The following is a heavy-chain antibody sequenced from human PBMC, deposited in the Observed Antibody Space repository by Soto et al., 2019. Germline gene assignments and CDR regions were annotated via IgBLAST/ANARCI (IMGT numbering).Heavy chain of an antibody. J-gene: IGHJ4*02. CDR1: GGTFSSYA. CDR2: IIPIFGTA. Sequence: QVQLVQSGAEVKKPGSSVKVSCKASGGTFSSYAISWVRQAPGQGLEWMGGIIPIFGTANYAQKFQGRVTLPXXEXTXXAYMELSSLRSEDTPVYYWATGHRNYCDRSGYYHYWGQGTLVTVSS. D-gene: IGHD3-22*01. V-gene: IGHV1-69*05. CDR3: ATGHRNYCDRSGYYHY.